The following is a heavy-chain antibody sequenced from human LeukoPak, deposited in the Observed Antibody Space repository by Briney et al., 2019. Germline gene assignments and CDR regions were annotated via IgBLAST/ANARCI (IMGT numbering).Heavy chain of an antibody. CDR1: GGSISSGSYD. V-gene: IGHV4-61*09. CDR2: IYTSGSS. CDR3: TKGRGI. J-gene: IGHJ4*02. D-gene: IGHD3-10*01. Sequence: SETLSLTCTVSGGSISSGSYDWYWIRQPAGKGLEWIGHIYTSGSSNYSPSLKSRVTISVDTSKNQFSLKLTSLTAADTAVYYCTKGRGIWGQGTLVTVSS.